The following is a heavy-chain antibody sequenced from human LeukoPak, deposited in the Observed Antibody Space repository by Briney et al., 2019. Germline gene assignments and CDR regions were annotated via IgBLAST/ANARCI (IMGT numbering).Heavy chain of an antibody. CDR2: IYYSGST. Sequence: SETLSLTCTVSGGSISSGGYYWSWSRQHPGKGLEWIGYIYYSGSTYYNPSLKSRVTISVDTSKNQFSLKLSSVTAADTAVYYCAGAVGATTCNYWGQGTLVTVSS. D-gene: IGHD1-26*01. J-gene: IGHJ4*02. CDR1: GGSISSGGYY. V-gene: IGHV4-31*03. CDR3: AGAVGATTCNY.